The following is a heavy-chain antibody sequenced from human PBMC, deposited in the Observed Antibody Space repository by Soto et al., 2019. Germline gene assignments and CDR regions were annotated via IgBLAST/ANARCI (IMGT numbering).Heavy chain of an antibody. CDR2: IIPIFGTA. CDR1: GGTFSSYA. D-gene: IGHD3-22*01. CDR3: ARDRSYYYDSSEFDP. J-gene: IGHJ5*02. V-gene: IGHV1-69*13. Sequence: GASVKVSCKASGGTFSSYAISWVRQAPGQGLEWMGGIIPIFGTANYAQKFQGRVTITADESASTAYMELSSLRSEDTAVYYCARDRSYYYDSSEFDPWGQGTLVTVSS.